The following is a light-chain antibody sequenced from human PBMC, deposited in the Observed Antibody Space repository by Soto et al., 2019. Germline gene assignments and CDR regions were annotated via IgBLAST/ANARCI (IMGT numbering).Light chain of an antibody. CDR1: QGISSA. CDR2: DAS. CDR3: QQFNNYPHIT. V-gene: IGKV1D-13*01. Sequence: AIQLTQSPSSLSASVGDRVTITCRASQGISSALAWYQQKPGKAPKLLIYDASSLESGVPSRFSGSGSGTDFTLTISSLQPEDFATDYCQQFNNYPHITFGQGTRLEIK. J-gene: IGKJ5*01.